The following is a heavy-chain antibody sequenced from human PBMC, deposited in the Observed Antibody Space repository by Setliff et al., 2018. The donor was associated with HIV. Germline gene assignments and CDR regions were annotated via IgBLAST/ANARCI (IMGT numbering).Heavy chain of an antibody. Sequence: PSETLSLTCTVSGGSISSYYWGWIRQPPGKGLEWLGSFYYSGSTYYNPSLQSRVTISVDTSKNQFSLNLNSVTAADTAVYYCARLGAEDFSDYDWVDYWGQGTLVTVSS. CDR3: ARLGAEDFSDYDWVDY. D-gene: IGHD5-12*01. V-gene: IGHV4-39*07. J-gene: IGHJ4*02. CDR1: GGSISSYY. CDR2: FYYSGST.